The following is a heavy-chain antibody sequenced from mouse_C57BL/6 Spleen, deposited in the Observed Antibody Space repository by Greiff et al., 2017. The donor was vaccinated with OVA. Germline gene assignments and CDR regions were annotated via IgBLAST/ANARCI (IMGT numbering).Heavy chain of an antibody. CDR1: GYTFTSYW. D-gene: IGHD2-1*01. CDR2: IYPSDSET. Sequence: VQLQQPGAELVRPGSSVKLSCKASGYTFTSYWMDWVKQRPGQGLEWIGNIYPSDSETHYNQKFKDKATLTVDKSSSTAYMQLSSLTSEDSAVYYCARGGNPQFAYWGQGTLVTVSA. V-gene: IGHV1-61*01. J-gene: IGHJ3*01. CDR3: ARGGNPQFAY.